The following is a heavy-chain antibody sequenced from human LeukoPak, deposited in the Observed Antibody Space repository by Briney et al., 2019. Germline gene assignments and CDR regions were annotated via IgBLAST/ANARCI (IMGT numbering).Heavy chain of an antibody. CDR2: INAGNHDT. J-gene: IGHJ4*02. Sequence: GASVKVSCKASGYTFTKYSMHWMRQAPGQRLEWMGWINAGNHDTKYSPKFQARVTITRDTSASAAYMELSSLTSEDTAVYYCATGLHYFDLYYFDSWGQGTLVTVSS. D-gene: IGHD3-22*01. V-gene: IGHV1-3*01. CDR3: ATGLHYFDLYYFDS. CDR1: GYTFTKYS.